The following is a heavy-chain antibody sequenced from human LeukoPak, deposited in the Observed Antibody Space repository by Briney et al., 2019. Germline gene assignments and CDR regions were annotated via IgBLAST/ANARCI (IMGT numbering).Heavy chain of an antibody. D-gene: IGHD2-15*01. J-gene: IGHJ4*02. Sequence: SQTLSLTCAISGDSLSSDSAAWNWTRQSPSRGLEWLGRTYYRSKWYNDYAVSVKSRITINPNTSKNQFSLQLNSVTPEDTAVYYCTGDSSGGPLFGCWGQGTLVTASS. CDR2: TYYRSKWYN. CDR1: GDSLSSDSAA. CDR3: TGDSSGGPLFGC. V-gene: IGHV6-1*01.